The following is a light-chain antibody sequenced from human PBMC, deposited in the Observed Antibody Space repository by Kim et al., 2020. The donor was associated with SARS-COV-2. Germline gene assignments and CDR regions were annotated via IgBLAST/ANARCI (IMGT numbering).Light chain of an antibody. CDR2: GAS. V-gene: IGKV3-20*01. CDR3: QHYGTSPLT. CDR1: QSVSR. Sequence: EIVLTQSPGTLSLSPGERATLSCRASQSVSRLAWYQQKPGQAPRLLIYGASTRATGIPDSFSGSGSGTDFTLTISRLEPEDFAVYYCQHYGTSPLTFGQGTKVDIK. J-gene: IGKJ1*01.